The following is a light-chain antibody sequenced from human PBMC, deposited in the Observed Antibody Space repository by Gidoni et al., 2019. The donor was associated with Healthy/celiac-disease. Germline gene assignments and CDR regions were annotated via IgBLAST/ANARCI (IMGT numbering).Light chain of an antibody. J-gene: IGKJ3*01. CDR3: QQSYSTRCT. CDR2: AAS. Sequence: IQLTKSPSSLSSSVGDSVTITCRPRQSISSYLNWYQQKPGKAPKLLSYAASILQSGVPSRFSGSGSGTDFTLTISRLQPEDFATYYCQQSYSTRCTFGPGTKVDIK. V-gene: IGKV1-39*01. CDR1: QSISSY.